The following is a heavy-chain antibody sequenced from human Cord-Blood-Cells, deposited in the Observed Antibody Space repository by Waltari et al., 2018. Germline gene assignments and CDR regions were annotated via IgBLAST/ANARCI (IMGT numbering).Heavy chain of an antibody. V-gene: IGHV3-30*02. J-gene: IGHJ4*02. CDR2: IRDDGRNK. CDR3: AKNWDFLSY. D-gene: IGHD1-7*01. Sequence: QVQLVESGGGVVQPGGSLRLSCAASGFTFSSYGMHWVRQAPGKGVEWVACIRDDGRNKYYADSVKGRFTISRDKSKSTLYLQMNSLRAEDTAVYYWAKNWDFLSYWGQGTLVTVSS. CDR1: GFTFSSYG.